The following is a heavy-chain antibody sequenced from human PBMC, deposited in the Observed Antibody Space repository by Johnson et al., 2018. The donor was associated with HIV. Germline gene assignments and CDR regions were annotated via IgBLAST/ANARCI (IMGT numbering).Heavy chain of an antibody. CDR1: GFTFSDYY. Sequence: QVQLVESGGGLVQSGGSLRLSCAASGFTFSDYYMSWIRQAPGKGLEWVSHISGSSNNIFYADSVKGRFTISRDNAKNSLYLQLNSLRAEDTAVYFCARDSYDISGQQHDAFDIWGQGTMVTVSS. J-gene: IGHJ3*02. CDR3: ARDSYDISGQQHDAFDI. V-gene: IGHV3-11*04. D-gene: IGHD3-22*01. CDR2: ISGSSNNI.